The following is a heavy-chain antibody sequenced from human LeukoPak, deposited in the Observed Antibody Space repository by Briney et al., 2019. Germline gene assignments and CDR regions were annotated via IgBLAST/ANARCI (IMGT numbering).Heavy chain of an antibody. D-gene: IGHD3-10*01. CDR1: GFTFSSYW. J-gene: IGHJ6*02. V-gene: IGHV3-74*01. CDR3: AGPYGSGPWYYYGMDV. Sequence: GGSLRLSCAASGFTFSSYWMHWVRQAPGKGLVWVSRINSDGSSTSYADSVKGRFTISRDNAKNTLYLQMNSLRAEDTAVYYCAGPYGSGPWYYYGMDVWGQGTTVTVSS. CDR2: INSDGSST.